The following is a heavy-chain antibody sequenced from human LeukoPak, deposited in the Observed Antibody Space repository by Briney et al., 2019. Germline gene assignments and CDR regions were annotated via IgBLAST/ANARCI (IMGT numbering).Heavy chain of an antibody. Sequence: SETLSLTCTVSGGSISSNSYYWGWIRQPPGKGLEWIASISYSGSTFYNPSLRSRVTLSVATSKNQFSLQLNSVTPEDTAVYYCARSGGIAARPSRFDPWGQGTLVTVSS. CDR3: ARSGGIAARPSRFDP. V-gene: IGHV4-39*01. D-gene: IGHD6-6*01. J-gene: IGHJ5*02. CDR1: GGSISSNSYY. CDR2: ISYSGST.